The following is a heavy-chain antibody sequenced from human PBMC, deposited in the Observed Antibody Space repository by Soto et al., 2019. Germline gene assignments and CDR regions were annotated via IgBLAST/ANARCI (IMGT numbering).Heavy chain of an antibody. CDR1: GFTFSSYA. J-gene: IGHJ5*02. V-gene: IGHV3-23*01. Sequence: GGSLRLSCAASGFTFSSYAVSWVRQAPGKGLEWVSAISGSGGSTYYADSVKGRFTISRDNSKNTLYLQMNSLRAEDTAVYYCAKAPYGSGSYYHWGQGTLVTVSS. CDR3: AKAPYGSGSYYH. CDR2: ISGSGGST. D-gene: IGHD3-10*01.